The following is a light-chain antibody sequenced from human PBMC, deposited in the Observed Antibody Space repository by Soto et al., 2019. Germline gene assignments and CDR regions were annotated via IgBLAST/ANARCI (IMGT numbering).Light chain of an antibody. CDR1: QSVSTN. CDR2: GAS. CDR3: QQYGSSGT. Sequence: DIVMTQSPATLSLSPGERATLSWRASQSVSTNLAWYQQKPGQAPSLLIYGASSRATGIPDRLGGSGSGTDFTLSISRLEPEDFAVYYCQQYGSSGTFGQGTKVDIK. J-gene: IGKJ1*01. V-gene: IGKV3-20*01.